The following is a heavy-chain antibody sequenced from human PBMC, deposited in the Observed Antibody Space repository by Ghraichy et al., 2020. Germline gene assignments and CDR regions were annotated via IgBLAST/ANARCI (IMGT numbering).Heavy chain of an antibody. Sequence: SKTLSLTCTVSGGSISSYYWSWIRQPPGKGLEWIGYIYYSGSTNYNPSLKSRVTISVDTSKNQFSLKLSSVTAADTAVYYCARDQYYGRGYFDLWGRGTLVTVSS. CDR1: GGSISSYY. CDR3: ARDQYYGRGYFDL. V-gene: IGHV4-59*01. J-gene: IGHJ2*01. D-gene: IGHD3-10*01. CDR2: IYYSGST.